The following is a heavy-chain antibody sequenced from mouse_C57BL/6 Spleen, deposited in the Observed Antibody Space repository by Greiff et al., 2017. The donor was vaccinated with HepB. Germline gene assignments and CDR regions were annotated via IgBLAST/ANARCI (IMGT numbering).Heavy chain of an antibody. V-gene: IGHV5-6*02. Sequence: EVKLVESGGDLVKPGGSLKLSCAASGFTFSSYGMSWVRQTPDKRLEWVATISSGGSYTYYPDSVKGRFTISRDNAKNTLYLQMSSLKSEDTAMYDCERRVSSLDYWGQGTTLTVSS. J-gene: IGHJ2*01. CDR1: GFTFSSYG. D-gene: IGHD1-1*01. CDR2: ISSGGSYT. CDR3: ERRVSSLDY.